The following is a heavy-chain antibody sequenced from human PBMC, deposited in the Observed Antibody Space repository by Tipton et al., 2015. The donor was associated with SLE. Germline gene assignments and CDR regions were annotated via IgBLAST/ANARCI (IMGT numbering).Heavy chain of an antibody. D-gene: IGHD3-22*01. V-gene: IGHV4-59*01. Sequence: TLSLTCTVSGGSISSYYWRWIRQPAGKGLEWIGEINHGGSTNYNPSLKNRVAIDIDASKNQFSVRLTSVTAADTAVYYCARGLRADRSSHFDYWGQGTLATVSS. CDR3: ARGLRADRSSHFDY. CDR2: INHGGST. CDR1: GGSISSYY. J-gene: IGHJ4*02.